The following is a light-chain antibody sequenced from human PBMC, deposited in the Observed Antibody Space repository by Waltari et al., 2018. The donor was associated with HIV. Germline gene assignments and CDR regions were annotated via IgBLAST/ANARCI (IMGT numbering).Light chain of an antibody. CDR2: NDK. CDR1: NVGNKS. Sequence: SYELTQPLSVSVALGQTARITRWGTNVGNKSVHWYQQKTGQAPVLVIYNDKYRPSGIPERFSGSKSGNTATLTITGAQAGDEADYFCQVWDTTTVFGGGTNLTVL. V-gene: IGLV3-9*02. J-gene: IGLJ2*01. CDR3: QVWDTTTV.